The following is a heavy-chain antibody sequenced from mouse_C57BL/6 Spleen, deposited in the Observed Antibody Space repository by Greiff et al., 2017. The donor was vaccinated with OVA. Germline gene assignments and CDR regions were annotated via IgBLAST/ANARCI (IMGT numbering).Heavy chain of an antibody. CDR3: ARDGDYSNYVGYFGV. CDR1: GFTFSSYA. V-gene: IGHV5-4*01. D-gene: IGHD2-5*01. J-gene: IGHJ1*03. CDR2: ISDGGSYT. Sequence: EVKLQESGGGLVKPGGSLKLSCAASGFTFSSYAMSWVRQTPEKRLEWVATISDGGSYTYYPDNVKGRFTISRDNAKKNLYLQMSHLKSEDTAMYYCARDGDYSNYVGYFGVWGTGTTVTVSS.